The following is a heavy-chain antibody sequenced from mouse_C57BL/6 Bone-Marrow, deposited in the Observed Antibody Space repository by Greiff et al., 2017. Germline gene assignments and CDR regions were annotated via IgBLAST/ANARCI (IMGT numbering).Heavy chain of an antibody. CDR3: ARPLRWYFDV. Sequence: VQLQQPGAELVKPGASVKLSCKASGYTFTSYWMHWVKQRPGQGLEWIGMIHPNSGSTNYNEKFKSKATLTVDKSSSTAYRQLSSLTSEDSAVYYCARPLRWYFDVWGTGTTGTVSS. J-gene: IGHJ1*03. CDR1: GYTFTSYW. CDR2: IHPNSGST. V-gene: IGHV1-64*01. D-gene: IGHD1-1*01.